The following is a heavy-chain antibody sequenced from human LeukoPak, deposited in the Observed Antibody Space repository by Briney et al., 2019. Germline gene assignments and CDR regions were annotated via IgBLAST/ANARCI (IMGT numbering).Heavy chain of an antibody. D-gene: IGHD3-10*01. CDR1: GFTFSSYA. CDR2: ISYDGSNK. Sequence: PGRSLRLSCAASGFTFSSYAMHWVRQAPGKGLGWVAVISYDGSNKYYADSVKGRFTISRDNSKNTLYLQMNSLRAEDTAVYYCARDSGSGSPTGENLDYWGQGTLVTVSS. CDR3: ARDSGSGSPTGENLDY. V-gene: IGHV3-30-3*01. J-gene: IGHJ4*02.